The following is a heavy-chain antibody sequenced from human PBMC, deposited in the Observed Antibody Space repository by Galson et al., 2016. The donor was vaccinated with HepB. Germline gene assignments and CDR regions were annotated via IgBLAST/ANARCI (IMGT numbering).Heavy chain of an antibody. CDR1: GLTVSDYG. V-gene: IGHV3-33*01. J-gene: IGHJ6*02. CDR2: MWHDGGKT. Sequence: SLRLSCAASGLTVSDYGMNWVRQAPGKGLEWVAFMWHDGGKTYYPDSLRGRFSISRDTSKNTLYLQIDSLRVEDTAVYYCARDGGQQLVRWVRLRKVYYYYAMDVWGQGTTVTVSS. D-gene: IGHD6-13*01. CDR3: ARDGGQQLVRWVRLRKVYYYYAMDV.